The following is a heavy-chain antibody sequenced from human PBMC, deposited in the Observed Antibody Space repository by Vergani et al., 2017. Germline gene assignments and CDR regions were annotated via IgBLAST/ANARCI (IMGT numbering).Heavy chain of an antibody. V-gene: IGHV4-34*01. CDR2: INHSGST. CDR1: GGSFSGYY. Sequence: QVQLQQWGAGLLKPSEPLSLTCAVYGGSFSGYYWSWIRQPPGKGLEWIGEINHSGSTNYNPSPKSRVTISVDPSKNQFSLKLSSVTAADTAVYYCASPGTLYDFWSGYYNAVGLAPYYYYGMDVWGQGTTVTVSS. CDR3: ASPGTLYDFWSGYYNAVGLAPYYYYGMDV. D-gene: IGHD3-3*01. J-gene: IGHJ6*02.